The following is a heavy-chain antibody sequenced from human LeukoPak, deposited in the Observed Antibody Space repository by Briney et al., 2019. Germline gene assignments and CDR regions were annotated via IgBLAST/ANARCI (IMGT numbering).Heavy chain of an antibody. CDR3: ARGARDFWSGYYGY. J-gene: IGHJ4*02. CDR1: GGSISSYY. V-gene: IGHV4-59*01. Sequence: SETLSLTCTVSGGSISSYYWSWIRQPPGKGLEWIGYIYYSGSTNYHPSLKSRVTISVDTSKNQFSLKLSSVTAADAAVYYCARGARDFWSGYYGYWGQGTLVTVSS. D-gene: IGHD3-3*01. CDR2: IYYSGST.